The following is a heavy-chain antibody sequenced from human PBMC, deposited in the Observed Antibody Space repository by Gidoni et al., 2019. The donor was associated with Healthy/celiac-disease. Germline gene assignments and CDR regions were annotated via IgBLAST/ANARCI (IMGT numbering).Heavy chain of an antibody. CDR3: ARGTSWRSGYSSRFDY. J-gene: IGHJ4*02. V-gene: IGHV4-34*01. D-gene: IGHD3-3*01. CDR1: GGSFSGYY. Sequence: QVQLQQWGAGLLKPSETLSLTCAVYGGSFSGYYWSWIRQPPGKGLEWIGEINHSGSTNYNPSLKSRVTISVDTSKNQFSLKLSSVTAADTAVYYCARGTSWRSGYSSRFDYWGQGTLVTVSS. CDR2: INHSGST.